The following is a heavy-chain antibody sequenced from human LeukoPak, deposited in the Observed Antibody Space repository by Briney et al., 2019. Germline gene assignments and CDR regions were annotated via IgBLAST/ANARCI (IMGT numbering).Heavy chain of an antibody. D-gene: IGHD1-26*01. J-gene: IGHJ4*02. CDR2: INPNSGGT. CDR1: GYTFTGYY. Sequence: ASVKVSCKASGYTFTGYYMHWVRQAPGQGLEWMGWINPNSGGTNYAQKFQGRVTMTRDTSISTAYMELSRLRSDDTAVYYCARVRSLVGAYDFDYWGQGTLVTVSS. CDR3: ARVRSLVGAYDFDY. V-gene: IGHV1-2*02.